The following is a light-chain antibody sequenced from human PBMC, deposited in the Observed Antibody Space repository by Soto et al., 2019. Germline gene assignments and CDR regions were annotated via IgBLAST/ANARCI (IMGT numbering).Light chain of an antibody. CDR1: QNINAW. CDR2: DAS. Sequence: IHMTQYPSSLSVSVGDRVTITCWTSQNINAWLAWYQQRPGQDPKLLIYDASTVQSGVPQRFNGSRSETEFTLTIRKLQTDDFATYYCQQYNSFPWTFGIGTKV. J-gene: IGKJ1*01. V-gene: IGKV1-5*01. CDR3: QQYNSFPWT.